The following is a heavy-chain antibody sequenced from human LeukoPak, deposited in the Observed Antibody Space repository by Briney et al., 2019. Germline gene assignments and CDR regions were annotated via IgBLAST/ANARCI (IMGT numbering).Heavy chain of an antibody. Sequence: KPSETLSLTCAVSGNSISSGDNYWSWIRQPAGKGLEWIGRIYTSGSTNYNPSLKSRVTISVDTSKNQFSLKLSSVTAADTAVYYCAREDCSSTSCYGQVNWFDPWGQGTLVTVSS. V-gene: IGHV4-61*02. CDR1: GNSISSGDNY. D-gene: IGHD2-2*01. CDR3: AREDCSSTSCYGQVNWFDP. J-gene: IGHJ5*02. CDR2: IYTSGST.